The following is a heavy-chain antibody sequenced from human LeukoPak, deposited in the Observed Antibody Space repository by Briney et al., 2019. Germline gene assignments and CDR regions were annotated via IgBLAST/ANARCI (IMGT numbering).Heavy chain of an antibody. CDR1: GFTVSSNE. J-gene: IGHJ4*02. Sequence: GGSLRLACAASGFTVSSNEMSWVRQAPGKGLEWVALIIASSGSTLYADSVKGRFTISRDNSKNMVYLQMNSLRAEDTAVYYCAKGGYDYIEIAYFDYWGQGTLVTVSS. CDR2: IIASSGST. CDR3: AKGGYDYIEIAYFDY. D-gene: IGHD5-12*01. V-gene: IGHV3-23*01.